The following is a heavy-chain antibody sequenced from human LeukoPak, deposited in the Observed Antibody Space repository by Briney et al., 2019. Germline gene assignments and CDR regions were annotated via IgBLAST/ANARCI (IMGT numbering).Heavy chain of an antibody. Sequence: GGSLRLSCAASGFTFTSYAMRWVRQAPGKGLEWVAVISYDGSLKFYADSVKDRFTISRDDSKNTLFLQMDSLRAEDTALYYCARDLVAGSPDFFDYWGQGTLVTVSS. J-gene: IGHJ4*02. V-gene: IGHV3-30-3*01. CDR2: ISYDGSLK. D-gene: IGHD6-19*01. CDR1: GFTFTSYA. CDR3: ARDLVAGSPDFFDY.